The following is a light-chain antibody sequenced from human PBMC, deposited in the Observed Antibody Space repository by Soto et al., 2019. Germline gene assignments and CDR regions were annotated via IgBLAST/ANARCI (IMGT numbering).Light chain of an antibody. Sequence: EIMLKQSPGTLSLTPGERATLSCRASQSVSSSYLAWYQQKPGQAPRLLIYGASSRATGIPDRFSGSGSGTDFTLTISRLEPEDFAVYYCQQYGSSPRTFGQGTKVDIK. CDR2: GAS. CDR3: QQYGSSPRT. J-gene: IGKJ1*01. CDR1: QSVSSSY. V-gene: IGKV3-20*01.